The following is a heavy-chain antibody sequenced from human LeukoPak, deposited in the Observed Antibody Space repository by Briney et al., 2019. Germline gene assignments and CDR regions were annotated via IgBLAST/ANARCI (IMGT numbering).Heavy chain of an antibody. CDR2: IYYSGST. J-gene: IGHJ6*04. Sequence: SQTLSLTCTVSGGSVSSGDYYWSWIRQPPGKGLEWIGSIYYSGSTYYNPSLKSRVTISVDTSKNQFSLNLRSVTAGDTAVYYCARDRYKNYYGMDVWGKGTTVTVSS. CDR1: GGSVSSGDYY. V-gene: IGHV4-30-4*01. CDR3: ARDRYKNYYGMDV. D-gene: IGHD1-1*01.